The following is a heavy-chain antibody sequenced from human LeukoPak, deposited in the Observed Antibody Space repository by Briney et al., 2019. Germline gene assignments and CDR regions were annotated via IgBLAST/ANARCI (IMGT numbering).Heavy chain of an antibody. D-gene: IGHD5-18*01. CDR2: IRSKANSYAT. CDR1: GFTFSGSA. CDR3: SILNVDTAMAHDY. Sequence: GGSLRLSCAASGFTFSGSAMHWVRQASGKGLEWVGRIRSKANSYATAYAASVKGRFTISRDDSKNTAYLQMNSLKTEDTAVYYCSILNVDTAMAHDYWGQGTLVTVSS. V-gene: IGHV3-73*01. J-gene: IGHJ4*02.